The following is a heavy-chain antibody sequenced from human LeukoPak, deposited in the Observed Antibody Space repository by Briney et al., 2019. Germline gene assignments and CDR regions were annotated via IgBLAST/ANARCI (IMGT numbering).Heavy chain of an antibody. V-gene: IGHV3-21*01. D-gene: IGHD7-27*01. CDR3: ARDNNWGSYYYYMDV. CDR1: GFTFSSYS. Sequence: GGSLRLSCAASGFTFSSYSMNWVRQAPGKGLEWVSSISSSSSYIYYADSVKGRFTISRDNAKNSLYLQMNSLRAEDTAVYYCARDNNWGSYYYYMDVWGKGTTVTVSS. CDR2: ISSSSSYI. J-gene: IGHJ6*03.